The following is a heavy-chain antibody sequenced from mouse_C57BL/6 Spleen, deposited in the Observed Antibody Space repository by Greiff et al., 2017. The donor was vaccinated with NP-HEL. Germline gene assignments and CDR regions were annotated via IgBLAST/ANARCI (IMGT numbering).Heavy chain of an antibody. CDR2: IWSGGST. J-gene: IGHJ4*01. D-gene: IGHD1-1*01. V-gene: IGHV2-2*01. Sequence: VQVVESGPGLVLPSQSLSITCTVSGFSLTSYGVHWVRQSPGKGLEWLGVIWSGGSTDYNAAFISRLSISKDNSKSQVFFKMNSLQADDTAIYYCARRGTTVVDYAMDYWGQGTSVTVSS. CDR1: GFSLTSYG. CDR3: ARRGTTVVDYAMDY.